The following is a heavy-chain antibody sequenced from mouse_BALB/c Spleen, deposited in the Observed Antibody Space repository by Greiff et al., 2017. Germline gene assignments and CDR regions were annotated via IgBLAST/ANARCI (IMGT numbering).Heavy chain of an antibody. CDR2: ILPGSGST. CDR1: GYTFSSYW. D-gene: IGHD4-1*01. CDR3: ARANWDGVGY. Sequence: VQLQESGAELMKPGASVKISCKATGYTFSSYWIEWVKQRPGHGLEWIGEILPGSGSTNYYEKFKGKATFTADTSSNTAYMQLSSLTSEDSAVYYCARANWDGVGYWGQGTTLTVSS. V-gene: IGHV1-9*01. J-gene: IGHJ2*01.